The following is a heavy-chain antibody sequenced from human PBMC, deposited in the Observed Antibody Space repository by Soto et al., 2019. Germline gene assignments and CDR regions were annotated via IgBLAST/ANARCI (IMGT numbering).Heavy chain of an antibody. J-gene: IGHJ6*02. D-gene: IGHD4-17*01. CDR3: ASDLWAGSPSEPFYGHGMDV. CDR2: VIPIFGTT. CDR1: GGSFSTYA. Sequence: QEQLVQSGAEVKRPGSSVKVSCKASGGSFSTYAISWLRQAPGQGLEWMGGVIPIFGTTSYAQRFQDRVTITTDESTKPASRELSSLRSEDTGVYYCASDLWAGSPSEPFYGHGMDVWGPGNTVTVSS. V-gene: IGHV1-69*01.